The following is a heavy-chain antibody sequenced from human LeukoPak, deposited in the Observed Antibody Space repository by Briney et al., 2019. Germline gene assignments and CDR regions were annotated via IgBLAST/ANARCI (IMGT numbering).Heavy chain of an antibody. D-gene: IGHD3-3*01. CDR1: GFTFEDDS. Sequence: GGSLRLSCADSGFTFEDDSMSWGRQAPGKGVEWVSGIIWNVGSPGYADSVRGRFTISRKNAKNSLNLKINTRRAEDPACNSWPRDTPVLRFLEWLPPFDHWGQGTLVTVSS. J-gene: IGHJ4*02. V-gene: IGHV3-20*04. CDR2: IIWNVGSP. CDR3: PRDTPVLRFLEWLPPFDH.